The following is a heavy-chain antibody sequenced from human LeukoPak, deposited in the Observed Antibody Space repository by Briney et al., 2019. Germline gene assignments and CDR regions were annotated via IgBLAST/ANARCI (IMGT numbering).Heavy chain of an antibody. D-gene: IGHD1-26*01. CDR3: AREGGSYYGIYFDY. Sequence: SETLSLTCTVSGGSISSYYWSWIRQPPGKGLEWRGYIYYSGSTNYNPSLKSRVTISVDTSKNQFSLKLSSVTAADTAVYYCAREGGSYYGIYFDYWGQGTLVTVSS. V-gene: IGHV4-59*01. CDR1: GGSISSYY. CDR2: IYYSGST. J-gene: IGHJ4*02.